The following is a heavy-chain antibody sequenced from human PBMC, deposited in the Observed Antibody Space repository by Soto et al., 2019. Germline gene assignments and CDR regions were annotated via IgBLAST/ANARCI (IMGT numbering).Heavy chain of an antibody. D-gene: IGHD6-13*01. J-gene: IGHJ5*02. CDR1: GGSISSYY. CDR2: IYYSGST. Sequence: QVQLQESGPGLVKPSETLSLTCTVSGGSISSYYWSWIRQPPGKGLEWIGYIYYSGSTNYNPSLKSRVTISLDTSKNQFSLKLSSVTAADTAVYYCARSFIAAAGAIFWFDPWGQGTLVTVSS. CDR3: ARSFIAAAGAIFWFDP. V-gene: IGHV4-59*08.